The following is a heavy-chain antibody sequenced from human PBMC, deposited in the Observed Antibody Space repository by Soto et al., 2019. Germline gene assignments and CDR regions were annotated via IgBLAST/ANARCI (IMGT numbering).Heavy chain of an antibody. J-gene: IGHJ3*02. Sequence: EVQLVESGGGLVQPGGSLRLSCAASGFTFSSHGMNWVRQAPGKGLEFVSYITRSGSSTIYYADSVKGRFSISRDNAKNSLYLQMNSLRDEDTAVYYCARRYCTGGSCQFDIWGQGTMVTVSS. V-gene: IGHV3-48*02. CDR1: GFTFSSHG. CDR2: ITRSGSSTI. CDR3: ARRYCTGGSCQFDI. D-gene: IGHD2-15*01.